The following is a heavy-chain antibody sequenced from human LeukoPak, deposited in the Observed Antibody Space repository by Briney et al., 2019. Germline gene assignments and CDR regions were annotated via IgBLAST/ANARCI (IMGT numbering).Heavy chain of an antibody. CDR1: GTTLTEFH. CDR2: FEPEDGET. V-gene: IGHV1-24*01. CDR3: STAGYDILTGSSP. Sequence: ASVKVSCKVSGTTLTEFHIHWVRQAPGKGLEWMGGFEPEDGETLYAQKFQGRVTMTEDTSTDTAYMELSSLTSEDTAIYFCSTAGYDILTGSSPWGQGTLVIVSS. D-gene: IGHD3-9*01. J-gene: IGHJ5*02.